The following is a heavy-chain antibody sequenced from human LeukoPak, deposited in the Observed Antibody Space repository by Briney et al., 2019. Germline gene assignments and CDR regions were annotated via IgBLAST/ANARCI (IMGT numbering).Heavy chain of an antibody. CDR1: GGSFSGYY. CDR3: ARGRGYCSSTSCSAPYYFDY. CDR2: INHSGST. D-gene: IGHD2-2*01. J-gene: IGHJ4*02. V-gene: IGHV4-34*01. Sequence: LETLSLTCAVYGGSFSGYYRSWIRQPPGKGLEWIGEINHSGSTNYNPSLKSRVTISVDTSKNQFSLKLSSVTAADTAVYYCARGRGYCSSTSCSAPYYFDYWGQGTLVTVSS.